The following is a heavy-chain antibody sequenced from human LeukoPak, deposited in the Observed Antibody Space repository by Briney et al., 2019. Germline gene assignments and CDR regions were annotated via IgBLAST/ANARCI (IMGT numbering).Heavy chain of an antibody. Sequence: SETLSLTCTVSGGSISSYYWSWIRQPPGKGLEWIGSIYYSGSTYYNPSLKSRVTISVDTSKNQFSLKLSSVTAADTAVYYCARDSISYCDSSRVGFDPWGQGTLVTVSS. D-gene: IGHD3-22*01. CDR3: ARDSISYCDSSRVGFDP. J-gene: IGHJ5*02. CDR1: GGSISSYY. V-gene: IGHV4-59*12. CDR2: IYYSGST.